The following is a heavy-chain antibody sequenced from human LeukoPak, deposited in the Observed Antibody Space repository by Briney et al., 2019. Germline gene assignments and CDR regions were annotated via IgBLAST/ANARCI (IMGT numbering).Heavy chain of an antibody. Sequence: GGSLRLSCAASGFTFSNAWMSWVRQAPGKGLEWVGRIKSKTDGGTTDYAAPVKGRFTISRDDSKNTLYLQMNSLKTEDTAVFSCTTVSGGNDGGYFHHGGQGTLVTVPS. CDR2: IKSKTDGGTT. J-gene: IGHJ1*01. V-gene: IGHV3-15*01. CDR3: TTVSGGNDGGYFHH. CDR1: GFTFSNAW. D-gene: IGHD5-12*01.